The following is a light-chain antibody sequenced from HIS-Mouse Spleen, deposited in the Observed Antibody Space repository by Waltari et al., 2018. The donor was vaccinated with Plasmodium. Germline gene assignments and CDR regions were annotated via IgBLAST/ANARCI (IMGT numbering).Light chain of an antibody. CDR2: QDS. CDR1: KLGAKY. J-gene: IGLJ2*01. Sequence: SYELTQPPSVSVSPGQTASITCSGDKLGAKYACRYQQKPGQSPVLVIYQDSRRPSGIPERFLGSNTGIYATLIDSGSQAMDEADDDSQAWDSSTAVFGGGTKLT. V-gene: IGLV3-1*01. CDR3: QAWDSSTAV.